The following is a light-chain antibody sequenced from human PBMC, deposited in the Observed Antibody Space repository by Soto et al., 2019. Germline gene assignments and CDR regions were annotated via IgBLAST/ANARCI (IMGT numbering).Light chain of an antibody. J-gene: IGKJ1*01. CDR1: QSVSSY. CDR2: GAS. CDR3: QQYGSSRT. Sequence: EIVLTQSPATLSLSPGERATLSFRASQSVSSYLLWYQQKPGQAPRLLIYGASSRATGIPDRFSGSGSGTDFTLTISRLEPEDFAVYYCQQYGSSRTFGQGTKVDIK. V-gene: IGKV3-20*01.